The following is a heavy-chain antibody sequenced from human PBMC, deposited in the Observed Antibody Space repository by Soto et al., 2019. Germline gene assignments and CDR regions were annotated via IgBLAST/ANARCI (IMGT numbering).Heavy chain of an antibody. CDR1: GGSISSGDFC. CDR3: ARAVGVRSIWFDP. V-gene: IGHV4-30-4*01. J-gene: IGHJ5*02. Sequence: SETLSLTCTVSGGSISSGDFCWSWIRQPPGKGMEWIGYIYYSASTYYNQSLTSRVTISVDTSKNQFSLKLSSVTVAFTALYYCARAVGVRSIWFDPWGQGTLVTVSS. CDR2: IYYSAST. D-gene: IGHD3-16*01.